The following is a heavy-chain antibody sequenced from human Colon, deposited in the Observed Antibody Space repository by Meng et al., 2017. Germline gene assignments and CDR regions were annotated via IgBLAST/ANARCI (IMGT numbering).Heavy chain of an antibody. CDR3: ARDRDYYDSSGYTMGYNWFDP. V-gene: IGHV6-1*01. Sequence: SQTLSLTCAIPGDSVSSNSAAWNWIRQSPSRGLEWLGRTYYRSKWYNDYAVSVKSRITITPDTSKNQFSLQLNSVTPEDTAVYYCARDRDYYDSSGYTMGYNWFDPWGQGTLVTVSS. CDR2: TYYRSKWYN. J-gene: IGHJ5*02. D-gene: IGHD3-22*01. CDR1: GDSVSSNSAA.